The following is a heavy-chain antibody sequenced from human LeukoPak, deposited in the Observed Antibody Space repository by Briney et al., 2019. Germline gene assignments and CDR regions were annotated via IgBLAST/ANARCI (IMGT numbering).Heavy chain of an antibody. CDR3: ARHPLKAYVSDWFDP. J-gene: IGHJ5*02. Sequence: SETLSLTCTVSGGSISSRSYYWAWLRQPPGKGLEWIASIFYSGSTYHNPSLKNRVTKSVDTSKSQFSLKLSSVTAADTAVYFCARHPLKAYVSDWFDPCGQGALLADSS. CDR2: IFYSGST. V-gene: IGHV4-39*01. CDR1: GGSISSRSYY. D-gene: IGHD3-10*02.